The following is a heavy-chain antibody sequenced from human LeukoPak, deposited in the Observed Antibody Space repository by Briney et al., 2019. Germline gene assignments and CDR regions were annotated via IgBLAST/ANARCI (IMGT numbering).Heavy chain of an antibody. CDR1: GGSISSSSYY. CDR3: ARTGYDSSGYYPSDAFDI. CDR2: IYYSGST. Sequence: SETLSLTCTVSGGSISSSSYYWGWICQPPGKGLEWIGSIYYSGSTYYNPSLKSRVTISVDTSKNQFSLKLSSVTAADTAVYYCARTGYDSSGYYPSDAFDIWGQGTMVTVSS. V-gene: IGHV4-39*07. D-gene: IGHD3-22*01. J-gene: IGHJ3*02.